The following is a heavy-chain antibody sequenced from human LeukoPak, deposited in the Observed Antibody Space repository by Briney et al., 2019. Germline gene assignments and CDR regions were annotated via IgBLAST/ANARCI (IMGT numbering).Heavy chain of an antibody. CDR3: ARDLFPLRFLEYPVSFDY. Sequence: PGGSLRLSCAASGFTFSSYGMHWVRQAPGKGLEWVAVIWYDGSNKYYADSVKGRFTISRDNSKNTLYQQMNSLRAEDTAVYYCARDLFPLRFLEYPVSFDYWGQGTLVTVSS. D-gene: IGHD3-3*01. J-gene: IGHJ4*02. CDR1: GFTFSSYG. V-gene: IGHV3-33*01. CDR2: IWYDGSNK.